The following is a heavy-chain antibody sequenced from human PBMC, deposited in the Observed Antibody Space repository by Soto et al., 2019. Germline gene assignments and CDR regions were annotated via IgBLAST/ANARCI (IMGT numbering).Heavy chain of an antibody. V-gene: IGHV3-33*01. CDR1: GFTFSSYG. CDR3: ARQKVLRFLEWSRYGMDV. Sequence: WGSLRLSCAACGFTFSSYGMHWVRQAPGKGLEWVAVIWYDGSNKYYADSVKGRFTISRDNSKNTLYLQMNSLRAEDTAVYYCARQKVLRFLEWSRYGMDVWGQGTTVTVSS. D-gene: IGHD3-3*01. J-gene: IGHJ6*02. CDR2: IWYDGSNK.